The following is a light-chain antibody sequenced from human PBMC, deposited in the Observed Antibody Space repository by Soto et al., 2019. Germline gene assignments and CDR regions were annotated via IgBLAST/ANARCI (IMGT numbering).Light chain of an antibody. Sequence: QSVLTQPPSASGSPGQSVTISCTGTSSDVGDYNYVSWYQQYPGKAPKLMIYEVSKRPSGVPDRFSGSKSGNTASLTVSGLQAEDEDDYYCSSYAASTGYVVFGGGTKLTVL. CDR2: EVS. CDR3: SSYAASTGYVV. J-gene: IGLJ2*01. CDR1: SSDVGDYNY. V-gene: IGLV2-8*01.